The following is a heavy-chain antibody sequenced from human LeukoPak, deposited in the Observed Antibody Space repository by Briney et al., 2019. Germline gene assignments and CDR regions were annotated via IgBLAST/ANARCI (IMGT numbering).Heavy chain of an antibody. D-gene: IGHD3-3*01. CDR2: IKRDGSER. V-gene: IGHV3-7*01. J-gene: IGHJ4*02. Sequence: PGGSLRLSCAASGFIFSSYWMGWVRQAPGKGLEWGANIKRDGSERYYEDSVKGRFTISRDNAQNSLYLQMNSLRDEDTAVYYCARDKEAAVDFWSGYYPLWGQGTLVTVSS. CDR3: ARDKEAAVDFWSGYYPL. CDR1: GFIFSSYW.